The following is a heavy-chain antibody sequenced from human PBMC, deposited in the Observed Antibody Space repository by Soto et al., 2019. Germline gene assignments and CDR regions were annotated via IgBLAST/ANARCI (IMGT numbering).Heavy chain of an antibody. CDR2: FIPIFGTA. D-gene: IGHD3-10*01. V-gene: IGHV1-69*12. Sequence: QVQLVQSGAEVKKPGSSVKVSCKASGGTLSSYAISWVRQAPGQGLEWMGGFIPIFGTADYAQKFQGRVTGTADESTSTAYMALGRLRAEEPAVYYGGGVRGEDDYCGMDVWGQGTRGTVS. CDR3: GGVRGEDDYCGMDV. J-gene: IGHJ6*02. CDR1: GGTLSSYA.